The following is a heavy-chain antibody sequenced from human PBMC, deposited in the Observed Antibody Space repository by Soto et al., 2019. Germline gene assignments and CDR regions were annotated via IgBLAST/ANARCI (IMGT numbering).Heavy chain of an antibody. V-gene: IGHV3-23*01. D-gene: IGHD4-17*01. J-gene: IGHJ4*02. CDR1: GFTLRTNV. CDR3: AGHGGYSY. Sequence: GGSLRLSCAATGFTLRTNVMSWVRQAPGKGLEWVASFSGSGDGTWYADSLKGRFTISRDNSKNTVYLQMNSLRAEDKALYYCAGHGGYSYLGQGTLVTVSS. CDR2: FSGSGDGT.